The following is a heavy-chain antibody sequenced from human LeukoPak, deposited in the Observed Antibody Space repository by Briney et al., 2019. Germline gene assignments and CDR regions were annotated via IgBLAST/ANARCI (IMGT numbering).Heavy chain of an antibody. J-gene: IGHJ4*02. V-gene: IGHV3-53*01. Sequence: GGSLRLSCAASGFTVSSNYMSWVRQAPGKGLEWVSVIYSGGSTYYADSVKGRFTISRDNSKNTLYLQMNSLRAEDTAVYYCARGRVIAAAGPPFDYWGQGTLVTVSS. CDR3: ARGRVIAAAGPPFDY. D-gene: IGHD6-13*01. CDR2: IYSGGST. CDR1: GFTVSSNY.